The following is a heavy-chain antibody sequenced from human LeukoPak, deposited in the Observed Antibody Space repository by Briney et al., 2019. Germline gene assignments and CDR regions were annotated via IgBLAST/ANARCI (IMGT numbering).Heavy chain of an antibody. D-gene: IGHD3-10*01. CDR2: ITSNGYST. J-gene: IGHJ6*02. Sequence: GGSLRLSCAASGFTFSSYAMSWVRQAPEKGLEYVSGITSNGYSTYYADSLKGRFTISRDNSKNTLYLQMSSLRAEDTAVYYCVKGGGSGSYYNHYGMDVWGQGTTVTVSS. V-gene: IGHV3-64D*09. CDR1: GFTFSSYA. CDR3: VKGGGSGSYYNHYGMDV.